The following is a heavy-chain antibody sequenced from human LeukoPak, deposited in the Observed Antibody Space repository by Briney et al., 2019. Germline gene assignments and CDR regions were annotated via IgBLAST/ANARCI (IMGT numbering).Heavy chain of an antibody. CDR1: GGSISSYY. V-gene: IGHV4-59*08. Sequence: SETLSLTCTVSGGSISSYYWSWIRQPPGKGLEWIGYIYYSGSTNYNPSLKSRVTISVDTSKNQFSLKLSSVTAADTAVYYCARHKGYSYGPQFDYWGQGTLVTVSS. CDR3: ARHKGYSYGPQFDY. CDR2: IYYSGST. D-gene: IGHD5-18*01. J-gene: IGHJ4*02.